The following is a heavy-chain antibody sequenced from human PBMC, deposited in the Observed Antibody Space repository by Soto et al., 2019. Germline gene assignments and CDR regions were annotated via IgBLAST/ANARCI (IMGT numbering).Heavy chain of an antibody. CDR3: ARDMWFADWFDP. Sequence: PGGSLRLSCAASGFTFSSYSMNWVRQAPGKGLEWVSSISSSSSYIYYADSVKGRFTISRDNAKNSLYLQMNSLRAEDTAVYYCARDMWFADWFDPWGQGTLVTVYS. J-gene: IGHJ5*02. CDR2: ISSSSSYI. D-gene: IGHD2-21*01. V-gene: IGHV3-21*01. CDR1: GFTFSSYS.